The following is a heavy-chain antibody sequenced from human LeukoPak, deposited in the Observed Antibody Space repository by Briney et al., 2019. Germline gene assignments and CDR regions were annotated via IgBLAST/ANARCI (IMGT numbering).Heavy chain of an antibody. D-gene: IGHD5-12*01. CDR2: ISWNSGSI. CDR1: GFTFDDYA. J-gene: IGHJ4*02. V-gene: IGHV3-9*01. Sequence: GGSLRLSCAASGFTFDDYAMHWVRQAPGKGLEWVSGISWNSGSIGYADSVKGRFTISRDNAKNSLYLQMNSLRAEDTALYYCAKGRLDIVATTVDYRGQGTLVTVSS. CDR3: AKGRLDIVATTVDY.